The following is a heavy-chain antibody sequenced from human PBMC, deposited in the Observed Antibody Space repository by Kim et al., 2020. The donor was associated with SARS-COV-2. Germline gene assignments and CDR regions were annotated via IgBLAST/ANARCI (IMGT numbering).Heavy chain of an antibody. CDR2: ISAYNGNT. V-gene: IGHV1-18*04. CDR1: GYTFSSYG. J-gene: IGHJ4*02. D-gene: IGHD2-2*01. Sequence: ASVKVSCKASGYTFSSYGISWVRQAPGQGLEWMGWISAYNGNTNYAQKLQGRVTMTTDTSTSTAYMELRSLRSDDTAVYYCARVGGGFVVVPAAIVYWGQGTLVTVSS. CDR3: ARVGGGFVVVPAAIVY.